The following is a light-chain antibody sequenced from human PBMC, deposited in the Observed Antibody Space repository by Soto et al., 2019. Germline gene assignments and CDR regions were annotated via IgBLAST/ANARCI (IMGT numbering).Light chain of an antibody. CDR1: QNIDTS. CDR2: GAS. V-gene: IGKV1-39*01. CDR3: QQSYNSLCT. Sequence: IQVTQSPSSLSAAVGARVTITCRASQNIDTSLNWYQQRPGKAPDLLIHGASTLLSGVPSTFSGSGSGTHFTRPSSSLHPEEVVTDYCQQSYNSLCTFGEGTKVEFK. J-gene: IGKJ1*01.